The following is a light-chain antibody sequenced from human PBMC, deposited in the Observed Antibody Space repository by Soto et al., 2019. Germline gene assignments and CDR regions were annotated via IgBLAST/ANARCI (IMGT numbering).Light chain of an antibody. CDR3: QQYNSYSPT. CDR1: QSISTW. J-gene: IGKJ1*01. V-gene: IGKV1-5*03. CDR2: KAS. Sequence: DIQMNQSPSTLSASVGDRVTITCRASQSISTWLAWYQQEPGKAPKLLIHKASSLQSGVPIRFSRSGSGTDFNLTISSLHPDDFATYYCQQYNSYSPTFGQGTRVEIK.